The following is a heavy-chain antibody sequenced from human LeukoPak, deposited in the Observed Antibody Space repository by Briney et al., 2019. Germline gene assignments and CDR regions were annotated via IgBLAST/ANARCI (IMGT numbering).Heavy chain of an antibody. J-gene: IGHJ4*02. V-gene: IGHV3-48*04. CDR3: ARDHRYAFDN. D-gene: IGHD5-12*01. CDR2: VGISSGNT. CDR1: GFTFSDYS. Sequence: GGSLRLSCAASGFTFSDYSMNWVRQAPGKGLEWISYVGISSGNTKYADSVKGRFTISGDSAKNSVFLQLNSLRVEDTAVYYCARDHRYAFDNWGQGTLVTVSS.